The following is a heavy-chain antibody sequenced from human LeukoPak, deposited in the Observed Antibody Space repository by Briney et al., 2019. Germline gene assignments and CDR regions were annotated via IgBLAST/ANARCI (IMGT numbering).Heavy chain of an antibody. CDR1: GFTFGDYA. Sequence: PGGSLRLSCAASGFTFGDYAMHWVRQAPGKGLEWVSGISYNSDTIAYADSVKGRFTISRDNAKNSLYLQVNSLRAEDTALYYCAKDYCGGDCYSGWYFDLWGRGTLVTVSS. CDR3: AKDYCGGDCYSGWYFDL. J-gene: IGHJ2*01. V-gene: IGHV3-9*01. CDR2: ISYNSDTI. D-gene: IGHD2-21*02.